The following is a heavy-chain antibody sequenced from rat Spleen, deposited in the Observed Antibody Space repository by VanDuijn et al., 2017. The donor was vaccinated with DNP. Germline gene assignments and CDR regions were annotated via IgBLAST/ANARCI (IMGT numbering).Heavy chain of an antibody. CDR3: ARQPSGMDY. Sequence: EVQLQESGPGLVKPSQSLSLTCSVTGYSITSNYWGWIRKFPGDKMEWIGHISYSGSTTYNPSPESRISITRDTSKNQFFLHLNSVTTADTATYYCARQPSGMDYWGPGTLVTVS. CDR2: ISYSGST. V-gene: IGHV3-1*01. D-gene: IGHD1-4*01. CDR1: GYSITSNY. J-gene: IGHJ3*01.